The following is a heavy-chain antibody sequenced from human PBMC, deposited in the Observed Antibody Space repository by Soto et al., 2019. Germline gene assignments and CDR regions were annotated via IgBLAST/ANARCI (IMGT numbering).Heavy chain of an antibody. Sequence: SVKVSCKASGGTFSSYAISWVRQAPGQGREWMGGIIPIFGTANYAQKFRGRVTITADESTSTAYMELRSLRSEDTAAYYCARHYVSDCSSTSCSHNWFDPWGQGTLVTVSS. D-gene: IGHD2-2*01. J-gene: IGHJ5*02. CDR2: IIPIFGTA. CDR3: ARHYVSDCSSTSCSHNWFDP. CDR1: GGTFSSYA. V-gene: IGHV1-69*13.